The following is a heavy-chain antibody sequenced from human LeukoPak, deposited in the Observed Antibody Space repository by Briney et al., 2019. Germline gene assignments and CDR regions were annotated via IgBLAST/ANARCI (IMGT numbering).Heavy chain of an antibody. Sequence: ESSETLSLTCTVSGGSISSYYWSWIRQPPGKGLEWIGYIYYSGSTNYNPSLKSRVTISVDTSKNQFSLKLSSVTAADTAVYYCARVRGSRNSYYFDYWGQGTLVTVSS. CDR2: IYYSGST. J-gene: IGHJ4*02. D-gene: IGHD4-23*01. V-gene: IGHV4-59*01. CDR3: ARVRGSRNSYYFDY. CDR1: GGSISSYY.